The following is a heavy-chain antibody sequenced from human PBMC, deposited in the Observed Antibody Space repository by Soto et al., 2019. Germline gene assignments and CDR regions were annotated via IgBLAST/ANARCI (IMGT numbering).Heavy chain of an antibody. D-gene: IGHD3-10*01. J-gene: IGHJ5*02. V-gene: IGHV4-39*01. CDR1: GGSISGSSYY. CDR2: IYYSGST. CDR3: AKVWFAEFARPNWFDP. Sequence: PSETLSLTCSVSGGSISGSSYYWGWISQPPGKGLEWIGSIYYSGSTYYNPSLRSRFTIVVDTSKNQFSLKLTSVTAADTAVYYCAKVWFAEFARPNWFDPWGQGTLVTVSS.